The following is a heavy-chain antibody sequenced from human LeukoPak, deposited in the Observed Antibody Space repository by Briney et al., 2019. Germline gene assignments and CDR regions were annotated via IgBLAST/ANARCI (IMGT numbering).Heavy chain of an antibody. Sequence: PGGSLRLSCAASGFTVSSNYMSWVRQAPGKGLEWVSVIYSGGSTYYADSVKGRFTISRDNSKNTLYLQMNSLRAEDTAVYYCARGPLRYGILPGYFNEGFDPWGQGTLVTVSS. CDR2: IYSGGST. CDR3: ARGPLRYGILPGYFNEGFDP. D-gene: IGHD3-9*01. J-gene: IGHJ5*02. V-gene: IGHV3-66*01. CDR1: GFTVSSNY.